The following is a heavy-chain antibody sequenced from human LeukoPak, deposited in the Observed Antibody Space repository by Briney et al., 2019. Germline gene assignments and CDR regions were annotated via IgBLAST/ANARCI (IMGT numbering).Heavy chain of an antibody. J-gene: IGHJ4*02. CDR1: GFSFSTYW. CDR2: IKQDGSEQ. D-gene: IGHD2-21*01. Sequence: GGSLRLSCAASGFSFSTYWMSWVRQAPGKGLEWVANIKQDGSEQYYAASVRGRFTISRDNAKNSLNLQMNSLSAEDTAIYYCTRGSWGIVVPSYPFDYWGQGSLVTVSS. V-gene: IGHV3-7*01. CDR3: TRGSWGIVVPSYPFDY.